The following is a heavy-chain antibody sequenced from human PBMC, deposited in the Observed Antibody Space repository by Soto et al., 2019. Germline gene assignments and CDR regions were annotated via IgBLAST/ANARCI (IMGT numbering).Heavy chain of an antibody. CDR1: GFSFSRHG. D-gene: IGHD6-19*01. J-gene: IGHJ6*02. V-gene: IGHV3-30-3*01. CDR3: ARGRSSTYYYYGMDL. CDR2: ISYDGSNQ. Sequence: PVGSLRLSCAASGFSFSRHGMHWVRQAPGKGLEWVAVISYDGSNQDYADSVKGRFSISRDNSKNTVYLQMNSLRVEDSAVYYCARGRSSTYYYYGMDLWGQGTTVTVSS.